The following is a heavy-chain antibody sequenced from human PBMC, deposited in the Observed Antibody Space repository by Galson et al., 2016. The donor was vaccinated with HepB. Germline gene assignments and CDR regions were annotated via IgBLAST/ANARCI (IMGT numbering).Heavy chain of an antibody. Sequence: SLRLSCAASGFTFSRYGMHWVRQAPGKGLEWVAVIWKDGTQKYYGESVKGRFTISSDKSNNTLYLQMNSLRGEDTAVYYCARSDTAMVADLDSWGQGTQVIVSS. D-gene: IGHD5-18*01. CDR1: GFTFSRYG. V-gene: IGHV3-33*01. CDR2: IWKDGTQK. J-gene: IGHJ4*02. CDR3: ARSDTAMVADLDS.